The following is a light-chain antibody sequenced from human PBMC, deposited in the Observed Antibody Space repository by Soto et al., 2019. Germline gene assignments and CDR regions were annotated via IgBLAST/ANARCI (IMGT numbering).Light chain of an antibody. CDR3: QQSYSNPLT. CDR2: AAS. V-gene: IGKV1-39*01. J-gene: IGKJ2*01. CDR1: QSISSY. Sequence: DIQMTKSPSSLSASVGDRVTITCRASQSISSYLNWYQQKPGKAPKLLIYAASSLQSGVPSRFSGSGSGTDFTLTISSLQPEDFATYYCQQSYSNPLTFGQGTKLEI.